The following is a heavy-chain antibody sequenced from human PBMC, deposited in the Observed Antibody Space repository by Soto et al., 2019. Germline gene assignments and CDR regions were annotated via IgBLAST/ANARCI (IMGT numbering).Heavy chain of an antibody. CDR1: GGSISSYY. V-gene: IGHV4-4*07. CDR2: IYTSGST. D-gene: IGHD5-12*01. Sequence: KPSETLSLTCTVSGGSISSYYWSWIRQPAGKGLEWIGRIYTSGSTNYNPSLKSRVTMSVDTSKNQFSLKLSSVTAADTAVYYCARGRGYSGYEQHLVYYYYGMDVWGQGTTVTVSS. J-gene: IGHJ6*02. CDR3: ARGRGYSGYEQHLVYYYYGMDV.